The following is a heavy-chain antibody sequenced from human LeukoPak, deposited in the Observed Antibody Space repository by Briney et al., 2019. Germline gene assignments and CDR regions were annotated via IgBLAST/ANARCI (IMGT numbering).Heavy chain of an antibody. CDR3: ARDPYSGNYGAYYYYYMDV. J-gene: IGHJ6*03. D-gene: IGHD1-26*01. V-gene: IGHV3-30*04. CDR2: MSYDGSSK. Sequence: GGSLRLSCAASGFSFSRYAMHWVRQAPGKGLEWVALMSYDGSSKFYADSVKGRFTISRDNAKNSLYLQMDSLRVEDTAVYYCARDPYSGNYGAYYYYYMDVWGKGTTVTISS. CDR1: GFSFSRYA.